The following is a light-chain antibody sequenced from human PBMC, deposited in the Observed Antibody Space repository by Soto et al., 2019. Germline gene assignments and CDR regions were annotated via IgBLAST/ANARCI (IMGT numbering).Light chain of an antibody. CDR2: GAS. J-gene: IGKJ1*01. CDR3: QQYGSSPWT. CDR1: QSVSSSY. Sequence: EIVLAQSPGTLSWAPGERGTLSCRASQSVSSSYLAWYQQKPGQAPRLLIYGASSRATGIPDRFSGSGSGTDFTLTISRLEPEDFAVYSCQQYGSSPWTFGQGTKVDIK. V-gene: IGKV3-20*01.